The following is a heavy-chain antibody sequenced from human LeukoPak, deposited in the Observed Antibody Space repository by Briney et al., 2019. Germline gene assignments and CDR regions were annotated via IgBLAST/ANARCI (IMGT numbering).Heavy chain of an antibody. CDR1: DGSFSGYY. Sequence: LEILSLTCAVYDGSFSGYYWSWIRQPPGKGLEWIGEINHGGSTNYNPSLKSRVTISVDTSKNQFSLNLSSVTAADTAVYYCARGASGQDFDYWGQGTLVTVSS. D-gene: IGHD2-15*01. J-gene: IGHJ4*02. CDR2: INHGGST. V-gene: IGHV4-34*01. CDR3: ARGASGQDFDY.